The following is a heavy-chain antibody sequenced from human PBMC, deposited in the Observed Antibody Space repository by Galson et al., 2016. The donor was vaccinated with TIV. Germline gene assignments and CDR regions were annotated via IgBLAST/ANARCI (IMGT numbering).Heavy chain of an antibody. V-gene: IGHV3-30*04. CDR3: ARVFRDCFMDV. D-gene: IGHD3-10*01. CDR1: GFTFGSYP. J-gene: IGHJ6*03. Sequence: SLRLSCAASGFTFGSYPMHWVRQAPGKGLEWVAVISYDGVNKNYADSVKGRFTISRANSKNTLYLQMDSLRGDDTALYYCARVFRDCFMDVWGKGTTVTVSS. CDR2: ISYDGVNK.